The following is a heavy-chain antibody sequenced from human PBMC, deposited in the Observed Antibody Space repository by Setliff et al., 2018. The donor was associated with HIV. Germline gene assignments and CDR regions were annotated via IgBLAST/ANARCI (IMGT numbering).Heavy chain of an antibody. CDR2: IHPGDSNI. D-gene: IGHD1-20*01. V-gene: IGHV5-51*01. J-gene: IGHJ6*02. CDR3: ASSITVAAGRSHYYYAMDV. CDR1: GYSFSSYW. Sequence: GESLKISCKGSGYSFSSYWIGWVRQKPGKGLEWMGFIHPGDSNIKYSPSFRGQVTISTDKSISIAYLQWSSLKASDTAMYYCASSITVAAGRSHYYYAMDVWGQGTTVTVSS.